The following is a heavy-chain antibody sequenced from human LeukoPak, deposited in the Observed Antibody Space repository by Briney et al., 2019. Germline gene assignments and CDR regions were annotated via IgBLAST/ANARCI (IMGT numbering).Heavy chain of an antibody. J-gene: IGHJ5*02. CDR3: ARGSPRNPFDP. D-gene: IGHD1-14*01. CDR2: IIPIFGTA. Sequence: ASVKVSCKASGGTFSSYAISWVRQAPGQGLEWMGGIIPIFGTANYAQKLQGRVTMTTDTSTSTAYMELRSLRSDDTAVYYCARGSPRNPFDPWGQGTLVTVSS. V-gene: IGHV1-69*05. CDR1: GGTFSSYA.